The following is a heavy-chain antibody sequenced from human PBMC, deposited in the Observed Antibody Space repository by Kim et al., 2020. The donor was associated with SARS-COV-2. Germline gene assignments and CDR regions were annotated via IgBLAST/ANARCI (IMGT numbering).Heavy chain of an antibody. J-gene: IGHJ4*02. V-gene: IGHV5-51*01. Sequence: SPSFQGQVTISVDKSISTAYLQWNSLKASATAMYYCATTPDYGSGRMDYWGQGTLVTVSS. CDR3: ATTPDYGSGRMDY. D-gene: IGHD3-10*01.